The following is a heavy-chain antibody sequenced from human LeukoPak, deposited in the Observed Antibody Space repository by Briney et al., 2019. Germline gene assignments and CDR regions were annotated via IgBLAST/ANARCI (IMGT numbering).Heavy chain of an antibody. CDR1: GFTFSSYG. D-gene: IGHD2-15*01. Sequence: GGSLRLSCAASGFTFSSYGMHWVRQAPGKGLEWVAFIRYDGSNKYYADSVKGRFTISRDNSKNSLYLQMNSLRAEDTAVYYCAKDGGSDPDSFDIWGQGTMVTVSS. CDR3: AKDGGSDPDSFDI. V-gene: IGHV3-30*02. CDR2: IRYDGSNK. J-gene: IGHJ3*02.